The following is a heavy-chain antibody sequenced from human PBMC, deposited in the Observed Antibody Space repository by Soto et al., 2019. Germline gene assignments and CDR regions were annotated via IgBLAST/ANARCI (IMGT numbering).Heavy chain of an antibody. V-gene: IGHV4-4*02. CDR3: ARGRLDRIVGALCFDY. CDR1: GGSISSSNW. CDR2: IYHSGST. D-gene: IGHD1-26*01. Sequence: QVQLQESGPGLVKPSGTLSLTCAVSGGSISSSNWWSWVRQPPGKGLEWIGEIYHSGSTNYNPSLKCRVTISVDKSKNQFSLKLSSVTAADTAVYYCARGRLDRIVGALCFDYWGQGTLVTVSS. J-gene: IGHJ4*02.